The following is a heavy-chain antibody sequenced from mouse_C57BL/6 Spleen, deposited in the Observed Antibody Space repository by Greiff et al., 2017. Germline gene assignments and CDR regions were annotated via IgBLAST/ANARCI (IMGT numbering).Heavy chain of an antibody. D-gene: IGHD1-1*01. CDR1: GFNITDYY. CDR2: IDPEDGET. CDR3: ARSHYYGSSYDSAMDY. V-gene: IGHV14-2*01. J-gene: IGHJ4*01. Sequence: VQLQQSGAELVKPGASVKLSCTASGFNITDYYMHWVKQRTEQGLEWIGRIDPEDGETKYAPKFQGKDTITADTSSNTAYLQLSSLTSEDTAVFYCARSHYYGSSYDSAMDYWGQGTSVTVSS.